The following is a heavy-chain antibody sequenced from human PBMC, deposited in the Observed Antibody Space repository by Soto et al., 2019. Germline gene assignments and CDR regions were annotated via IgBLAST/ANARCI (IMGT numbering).Heavy chain of an antibody. CDR3: TTTTGRLYYFDS. D-gene: IGHD3-9*01. V-gene: IGHV3-15*04. Sequence: VRQSPGKGLEWVGRIESKTDGGTTDYAAPVKARFTISRDDTKNTLYLQMNSLKTEDTAVYYCTTTTGRLYYFDSWGQGSLVTVSS. CDR2: IESKTDGGTT. J-gene: IGHJ4*02.